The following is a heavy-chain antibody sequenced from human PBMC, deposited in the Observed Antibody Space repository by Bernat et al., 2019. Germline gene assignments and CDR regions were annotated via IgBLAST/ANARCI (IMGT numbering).Heavy chain of an antibody. Sequence: QVQLQQSGPGLIKPSQTLSLTCAISGDSVSSNSAAWNWIRQSPSRGLEWLGRTYYRSKWYSEYAAAVKSRISINPDTSKNQFSLQLNSVAPEDTAVYYCARDQSGIKPDFDYWGRGTLVTVSS. D-gene: IGHD1-1*01. V-gene: IGHV6-1*01. CDR2: TYYRSKWYS. CDR3: ARDQSGIKPDFDY. CDR1: GDSVSSNSAA. J-gene: IGHJ4*02.